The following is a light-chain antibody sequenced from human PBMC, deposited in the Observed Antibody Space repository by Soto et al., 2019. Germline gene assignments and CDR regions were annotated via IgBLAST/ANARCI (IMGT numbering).Light chain of an antibody. J-gene: IGKJ3*01. V-gene: IGKV1-39*01. CDR3: QQSYSTPL. CDR2: AAS. CDR1: RSISSY. Sequence: DIQMTQSPSSLSASVGDRVTITCRASRSISSYLNWYQQKPGKAPKLLIYAASSLQSGIPSRFSGSGSGTYFTLTIGSLQSEDYATYYCQQSYSTPLFGPGTKVYIK.